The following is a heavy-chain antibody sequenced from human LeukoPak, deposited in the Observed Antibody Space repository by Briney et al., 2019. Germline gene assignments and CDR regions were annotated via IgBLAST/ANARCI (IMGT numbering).Heavy chain of an antibody. CDR2: INSDGSST. D-gene: IGHD4-17*01. J-gene: IGHJ4*02. V-gene: IGHV3-74*01. CDR1: GFTFSSYW. CDR3: ASRYGDYDY. Sequence: GESLKISCAASGFTFSSYWMHWVRHAPGKGLVWVSRINSDGSSTSCADSVKGRFTISRDNAKNTLYLQMNSLRAEDTAVYYSASRYGDYDYWGQGTLVTVSS.